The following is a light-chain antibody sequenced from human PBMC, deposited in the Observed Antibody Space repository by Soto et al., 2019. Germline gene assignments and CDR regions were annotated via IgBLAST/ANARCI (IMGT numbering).Light chain of an antibody. CDR2: EVN. Sequence: QSALTQPASVSGSPGQWITISCTGSSSDVGSYDRVSWYQQYPGKAPTLMIYEVNKRPSGISNRFSGSKSGNTASLTISGLQAEDEDHYCCSSSLGGPTGVFGGGTKLTVL. J-gene: IGLJ3*02. CDR1: SSDVGSYDR. CDR3: SSSLGGPTGV. V-gene: IGLV2-23*02.